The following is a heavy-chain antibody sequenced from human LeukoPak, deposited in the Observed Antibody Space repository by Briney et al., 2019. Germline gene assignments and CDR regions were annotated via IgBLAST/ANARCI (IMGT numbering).Heavy chain of an antibody. Sequence: GGSLRLSCAASGFTVSSNYMSWVRQAPGKGLEWVSVIYSGGSTYYADSVKGRFTISRDNSKNTLYLQMNSLRAEDTAVYYCARAQVGATSAWFDPWGQGTLVTVSS. J-gene: IGHJ5*02. CDR1: GFTVSSNY. D-gene: IGHD1-26*01. CDR2: IYSGGST. V-gene: IGHV3-66*01. CDR3: ARAQVGATSAWFDP.